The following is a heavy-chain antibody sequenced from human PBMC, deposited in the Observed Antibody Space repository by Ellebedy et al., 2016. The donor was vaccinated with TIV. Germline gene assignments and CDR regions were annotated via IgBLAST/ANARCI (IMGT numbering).Heavy chain of an antibody. CDR3: ARGEGCSSTSCYTVDY. V-gene: IGHV1-2*02. J-gene: IGHJ4*02. CDR2: INPNSGGT. Sequence: ASVKVSCXASGYTFTGYYMHWVRQAPGQGLEWMGWINPNSGGTNYAQKFQGRVTMTRDTSISTAYMELSRLRSEDTAVYYCARGEGCSSTSCYTVDYWGQGTLVTVSS. D-gene: IGHD2-2*02. CDR1: GYTFTGYY.